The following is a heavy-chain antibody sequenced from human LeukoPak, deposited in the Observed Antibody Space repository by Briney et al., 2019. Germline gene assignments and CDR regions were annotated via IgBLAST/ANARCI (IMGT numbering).Heavy chain of an antibody. CDR3: ARLSAFGGVIGTFDY. CDR1: GYSFTSYW. D-gene: IGHD3-16*02. V-gene: IGHV5-51*01. CDR2: IYPGDSDT. J-gene: IGHJ4*02. Sequence: GESLKISCKDSGYSFTSYWIGWVRQMPGKGLEWMGIIYPGDSDTRYSPSFQGQVTISADKSISTAYLQWSSLKASDTAMYYCARLSAFGGVIGTFDYWGQGTLVTVSS.